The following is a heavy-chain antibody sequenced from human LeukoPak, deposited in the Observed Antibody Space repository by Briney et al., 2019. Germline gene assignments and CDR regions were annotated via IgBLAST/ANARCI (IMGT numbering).Heavy chain of an antibody. Sequence: GSLRLSCAASGFTFSSYGLHWVRQAPGKGLEWVAVIWYDGSNKYYADSVKGRFTISRDNTKNTLYLQMNSLRAEDTAVYYCAKKGSGWFFDYWGQGTLVTVSS. V-gene: IGHV3-33*06. CDR1: GFTFSSYG. D-gene: IGHD6-19*01. CDR3: AKKGSGWFFDY. J-gene: IGHJ4*02. CDR2: IWYDGSNK.